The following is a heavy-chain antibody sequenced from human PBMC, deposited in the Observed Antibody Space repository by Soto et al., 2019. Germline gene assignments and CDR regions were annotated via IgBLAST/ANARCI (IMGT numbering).Heavy chain of an antibody. D-gene: IGHD2-15*01. CDR3: ARDGAGIESFHYYGMDG. CDR2: IYYSGST. CDR1: GGSISSGGYY. V-gene: IGHV4-31*03. J-gene: IGHJ6*02. Sequence: QVQLQESGPGLVKPSQTLSLTCTVSGGSISSGGYYWSWIRQHPGKGLEWIGYIYYSGSTYYNPSRKSRVTISVDTSKNQFSLKLSSVTAADTAVYYCARDGAGIESFHYYGMDGWGQGTTVTVSS.